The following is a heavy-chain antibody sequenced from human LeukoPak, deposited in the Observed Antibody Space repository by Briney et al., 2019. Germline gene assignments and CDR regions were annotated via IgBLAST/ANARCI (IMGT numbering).Heavy chain of an antibody. V-gene: IGHV3-33*01. CDR2: IWYDGSNK. CDR1: GFTFSSYG. CDR3: ARDQEQQLVREYYYYGMDV. J-gene: IGHJ6*02. D-gene: IGHD6-13*01. Sequence: GRSLRLSCAASGFTFSSYGMHWVRQAPGKGLEWVAVIWYDGSNKYYADSVKGRFTISRDNSKNTLYLQMNSLRAEDTAVYYCARDQEQQLVREYYYYGMDVWGQGTTVTVSS.